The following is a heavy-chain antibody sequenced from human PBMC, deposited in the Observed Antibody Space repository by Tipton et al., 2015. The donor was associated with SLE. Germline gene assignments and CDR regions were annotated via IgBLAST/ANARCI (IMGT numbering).Heavy chain of an antibody. D-gene: IGHD3-16*02. V-gene: IGHV4-61*09. CDR3: TSVRSYDYIWGSYRQFDY. CDR2: IYTSGST. Sequence: LEWIGHIYTSGSTNYNPSLKSRVTISVDTYRNEFFLELSSVTAADTAVYYCTSVRSYDYIWGSYRQFDYWGQGTLVTVSS. J-gene: IGHJ4*02.